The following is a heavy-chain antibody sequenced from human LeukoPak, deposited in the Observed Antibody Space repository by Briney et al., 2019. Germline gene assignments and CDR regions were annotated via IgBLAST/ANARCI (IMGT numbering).Heavy chain of an antibody. V-gene: IGHV1-69*05. Sequence: ASVKVSCKASGGTFSSYAISWVRQAPGQGLEWMGGIIPIFGTANYAQKFQGRVTITTDESTSTAYMELSSLRSEDTAVYYCARFPLYGAESDYWGQGTLVTVSP. D-gene: IGHD4-17*01. CDR2: IIPIFGTA. J-gene: IGHJ4*02. CDR1: GGTFSSYA. CDR3: ARFPLYGAESDY.